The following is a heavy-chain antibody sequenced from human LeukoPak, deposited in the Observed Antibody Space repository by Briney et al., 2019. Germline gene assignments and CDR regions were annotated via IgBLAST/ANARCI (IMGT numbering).Heavy chain of an antibody. CDR3: ARDIVTFGGVMGFDY. Sequence: GRSLRLSCAASGFTFSSYGMHWVRQAPGKGLEWVAVISYDGSNKYYADSVKGRFTISRDNSKNTLYLQMNSLRAEDTAVYYCARDIVTFGGVMGFDYWGQGTLVTVSS. V-gene: IGHV3-30*03. CDR1: GFTFSSYG. CDR2: ISYDGSNK. J-gene: IGHJ4*02. D-gene: IGHD3-16*01.